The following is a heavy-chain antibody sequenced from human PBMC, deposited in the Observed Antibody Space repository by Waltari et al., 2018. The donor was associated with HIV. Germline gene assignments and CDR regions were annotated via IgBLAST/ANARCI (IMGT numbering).Heavy chain of an antibody. CDR1: GYTFTSYY. J-gene: IGHJ4*02. V-gene: IGHV1-46*03. CDR2: INPSGGST. D-gene: IGHD3-10*01. Sequence: QVQLVQSGAEVKKPGASVKVSCKASGYTFTSYYMHWVRQALGQGLEWMGIINPSGGSTSYAQKFQGRVTMTRDTSTSTVYMELSSLRSEDTAVYYCARESGPQDYYGSGLGYWGQGTLVTVSS. CDR3: ARESGPQDYYGSGLGY.